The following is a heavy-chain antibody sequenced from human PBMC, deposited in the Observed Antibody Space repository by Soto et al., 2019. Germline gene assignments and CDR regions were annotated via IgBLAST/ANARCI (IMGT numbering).Heavy chain of an antibody. CDR1: GGSISSGGYY. V-gene: IGHV4-31*03. D-gene: IGHD3-16*01. CDR2: IYYSGST. J-gene: IGHJ6*02. CDR3: ARGQYDYVWGSYPCYYGMDV. Sequence: SETLSLTCTVSGGSISSGGYYWSWIRQHPGKGLEWIGYIYYSGSTYYNPSLKSRVTISVDTSKNQFSLKLSSVTAADTAVYYCARGQYDYVWGSYPCYYGMDVWGQGTTVTVSS.